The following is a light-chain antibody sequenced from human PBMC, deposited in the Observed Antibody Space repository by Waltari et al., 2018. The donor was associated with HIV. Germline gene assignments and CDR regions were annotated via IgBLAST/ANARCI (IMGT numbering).Light chain of an antibody. CDR2: EVS. CDR1: SSDAGGYNY. Sequence: QSALTQPASVSGSPGQSITISCTGTSSDAGGYNYVSWYQQHPGKAPKLLIYEVSNRPSGVSNRFSGSKSGNTASLTISGLQAEDEADYYCSSYTSSTLVFGGGTKLTVI. J-gene: IGLJ2*01. CDR3: SSYTSSTLV. V-gene: IGLV2-14*01.